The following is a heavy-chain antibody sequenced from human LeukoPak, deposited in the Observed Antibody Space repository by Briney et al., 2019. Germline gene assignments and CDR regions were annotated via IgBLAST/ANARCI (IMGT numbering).Heavy chain of an antibody. D-gene: IGHD3-3*01. CDR1: GGSFSGYY. CDR2: INLSGST. J-gene: IGHJ5*02. V-gene: IGHV4-34*01. CDR3: ARGQARITIFGVVMELRYNWFDP. Sequence: PSETLSLTCAVYGGSFSGYYWSWIRQPPGKGLEWIGEINLSGSTNYNPSLKSRVTISVDTSKNQFSLKLSSVTAADTAVYYCARGQARITIFGVVMELRYNWFDPWGQGTLVTVSS.